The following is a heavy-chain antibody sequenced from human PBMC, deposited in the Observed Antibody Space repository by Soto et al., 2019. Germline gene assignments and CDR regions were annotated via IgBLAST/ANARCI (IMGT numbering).Heavy chain of an antibody. J-gene: IGHJ6*03. Sequence: SVKVSCKASGGTFSSYTISWVRQAPGQGLEWMGRIIPILGIANYAQKFQGRVTITADKSTSTAYMELSSLRSEDTAVYYCAREAIFGVVITGYYYYYMDVWGKGTTVTVSS. CDR2: IIPILGIA. CDR3: AREAIFGVVITGYYYYYMDV. CDR1: GGTFSSYT. V-gene: IGHV1-69*04. D-gene: IGHD3-3*01.